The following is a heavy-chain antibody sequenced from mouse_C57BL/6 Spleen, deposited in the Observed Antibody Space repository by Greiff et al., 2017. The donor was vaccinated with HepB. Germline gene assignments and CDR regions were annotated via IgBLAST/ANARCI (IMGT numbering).Heavy chain of an antibody. CDR1: GYSITSGYD. D-gene: IGHD2-5*01. CDR3: ARDYSNYGEGFAY. V-gene: IGHV3-1*01. J-gene: IGHJ3*01. CDR2: ISYSGST. Sequence: EVKLVESGPGMVKPSQSLSLTCTVTGYSITSGYDWHWIRHFPGNKLEWMGYISYSGSTNYNPSLKSRISITHDTSKNHFFLKLNSVTTEDTATYYCARDYSNYGEGFAYWGQGTLVTVSA.